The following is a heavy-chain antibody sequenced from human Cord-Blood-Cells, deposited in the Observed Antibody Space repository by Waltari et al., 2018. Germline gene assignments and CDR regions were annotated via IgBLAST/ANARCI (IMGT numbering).Heavy chain of an antibody. CDR2: IYPGDSDT. D-gene: IGHD6-13*01. CDR3: ATASGIAAAGVAFDY. Sequence: EVQLVQSGAEVKKPGESLQISCKGSGSSFTSYWIGWLRQVPGKGLEWMGIIYPGDSDTRYSPSFQGQFTISADKSISTAYLQWSSLKASDTAMYYCATASGIAAAGVAFDYWGQGTLVTVSS. J-gene: IGHJ4*02. V-gene: IGHV5-51*01. CDR1: GSSFTSYW.